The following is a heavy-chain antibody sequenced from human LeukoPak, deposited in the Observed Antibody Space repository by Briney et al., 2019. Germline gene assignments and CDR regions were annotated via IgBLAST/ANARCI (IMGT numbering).Heavy chain of an antibody. CDR3: ARSDGYSHFDY. CDR2: IYYSGTT. D-gene: IGHD5-24*01. V-gene: IGHV4-59*01. Sequence: SETLSLTCTVSGGSISGDYWSRIRQPPGKGLEWIGYIYYSGTTNYNPSLNSRVTISVDTSKNQFSLKLSSVTAADTAVYYCARSDGYSHFDYWGQGTLVTVSS. CDR1: GGSISGDY. J-gene: IGHJ4*02.